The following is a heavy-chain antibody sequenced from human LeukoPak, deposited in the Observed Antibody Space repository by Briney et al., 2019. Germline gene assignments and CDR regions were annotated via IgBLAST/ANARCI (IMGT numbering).Heavy chain of an antibody. J-gene: IGHJ1*01. Sequence: SETLSLTCSVSGGSISSYYWSWIQQSAGKGLEWMGRIFPSGKTNYNPSLKSRATMSVDTSKNQLSLKLSSVTAADTAVYYCAKDRVGSSTLDFQHWGQGTLVSVSS. V-gene: IGHV4-4*07. CDR3: AKDRVGSSTLDFQH. D-gene: IGHD1-26*01. CDR2: IFPSGKT. CDR1: GGSISSYY.